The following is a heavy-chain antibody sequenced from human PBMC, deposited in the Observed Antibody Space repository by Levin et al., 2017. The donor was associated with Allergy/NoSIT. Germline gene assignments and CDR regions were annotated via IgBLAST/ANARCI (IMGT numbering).Heavy chain of an antibody. D-gene: IGHD3-10*02. Sequence: KSSETLSLTCTVSGGSISSSSYYWGWIRQPPGKGLEWIGSIYYSGSTYYNPSLKSRVTISVDTSKNQFSLKLSSVTAADTAVYYCARIVQGVGMPWGQGTLVTVSS. CDR2: IYYSGST. CDR3: ARIVQGVGMP. CDR1: GGSISSSSYY. J-gene: IGHJ5*02. V-gene: IGHV4-39*01.